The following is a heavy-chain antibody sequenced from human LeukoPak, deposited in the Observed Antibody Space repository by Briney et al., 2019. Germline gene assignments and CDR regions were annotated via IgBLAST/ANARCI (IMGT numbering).Heavy chain of an antibody. D-gene: IGHD6-19*01. CDR1: GFAFSVYA. Sequence: GGTLRLSCTASGFAFSVYAMSWLRQPPGKGLEWVSTINANSGTTSYAASVRGRFTISRDNSKNTLYLQLNTLRADDSATYYCAKPISGGLAVTADWFHYWGQGTLVAVSS. CDR2: INANSGTT. J-gene: IGHJ5*01. CDR3: AKPISGGLAVTADWFHY. V-gene: IGHV3-23*01.